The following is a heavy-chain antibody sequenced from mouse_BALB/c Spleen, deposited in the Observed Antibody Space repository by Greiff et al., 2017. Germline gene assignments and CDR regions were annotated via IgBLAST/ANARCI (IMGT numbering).Heavy chain of an antibody. D-gene: IGHD2-4*01. CDR3: ARWGLYYDYDRNAMDY. V-gene: IGHV5-17*02. Sequence: EVQGVESGGGLVQPGGSRKLSCAASGFTFSSFGMHWVRQAPEKGLEWVAYISSGSSTIYYADTVKGRFTISRDNPKNTLFLQMTSLRSEDTAMYYCARWGLYYDYDRNAMDYWGQGTSVTVSS. CDR2: ISSGSSTI. CDR1: GFTFSSFG. J-gene: IGHJ4*01.